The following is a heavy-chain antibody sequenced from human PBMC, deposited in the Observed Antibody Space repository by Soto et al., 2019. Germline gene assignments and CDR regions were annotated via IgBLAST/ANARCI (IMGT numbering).Heavy chain of an antibody. CDR2: INPNSGGT. CDR1: GYTFTGYY. CDR3: ARAVPCSGGSCYDWFDP. V-gene: IGHV1-2*04. J-gene: IGHJ5*02. D-gene: IGHD2-15*01. Sequence: ASVKVSCKASGYTFTGYYMYWVRQAPGQGLEWMGWINPNSGGTNYAQKFQGWVTMTRDTSISTAYMELSRLRSDDTAVYYCARAVPCSGGSCYDWFDPWGQGTLVTVSS.